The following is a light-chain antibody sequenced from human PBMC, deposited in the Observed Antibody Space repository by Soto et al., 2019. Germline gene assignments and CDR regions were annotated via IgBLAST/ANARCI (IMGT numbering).Light chain of an antibody. CDR3: LQDNNFPVT. V-gene: IGKV1-6*01. CDR1: QAIISD. CDR2: TAS. Sequence: AIQMTQSPSSLSASIGDRVTITCRASQAIISDLGWYQQKPGKAPKVLIYTASTLQTGVPSRFSGSGSGTDFTLTISRLQPEDFATYYCLQDNNFPVTFGGGTKVE. J-gene: IGKJ4*01.